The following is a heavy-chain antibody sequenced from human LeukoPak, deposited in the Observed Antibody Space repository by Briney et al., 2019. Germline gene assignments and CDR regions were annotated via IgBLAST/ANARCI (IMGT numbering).Heavy chain of an antibody. Sequence: GGSLRLSCAASGFTFSSYSMNWVRQDPGKGQEWVSYISSSGSTIYYADSVKGRFTISRDNAKNSLYLQMNSLRAEDTAVYYCAIDSSGYSQDAFDIWGQGTMVTVSS. CDR2: ISSSGSTI. J-gene: IGHJ3*02. CDR1: GFTFSSYS. V-gene: IGHV3-48*04. D-gene: IGHD3-22*01. CDR3: AIDSSGYSQDAFDI.